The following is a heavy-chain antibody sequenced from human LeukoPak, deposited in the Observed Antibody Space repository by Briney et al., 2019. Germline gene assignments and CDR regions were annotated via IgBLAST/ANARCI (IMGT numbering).Heavy chain of an antibody. CDR3: ARLLGYEVGGPSDY. V-gene: IGHV5-10-1*01. CDR2: IDPSDSYT. J-gene: IGHJ4*02. Sequence: GESLKISCKGSEYSFTSYWISWVRQMPGKGLGRMGRIDPSDSYTNYSPSFQGHVTISADKSISTVYLQWSSLKASDTAMYYCARLLGYEVGGPSDYWGQGTLVTVSS. CDR1: EYSFTSYW. D-gene: IGHD5-12*01.